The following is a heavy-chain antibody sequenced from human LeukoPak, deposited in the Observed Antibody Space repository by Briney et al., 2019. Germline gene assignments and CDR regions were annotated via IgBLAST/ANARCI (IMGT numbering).Heavy chain of an antibody. J-gene: IGHJ5*02. V-gene: IGHV3-23*01. CDR3: AKGSTVTTKLNWFDP. CDR2: ISGSGGST. D-gene: IGHD4-17*01. Sequence: GGSLRLSCAASGFTFSSYAMSWVRQAPGKGLEWVSAISGSGGSTYYADSVKGRFTISRDNSKNTLYLQMNSLRAEDTAVYYCAKGSTVTTKLNWFDPWGQGTLVTVSS. CDR1: GFTFSSYA.